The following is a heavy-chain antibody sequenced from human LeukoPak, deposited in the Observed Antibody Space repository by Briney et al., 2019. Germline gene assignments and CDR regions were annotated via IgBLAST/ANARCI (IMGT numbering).Heavy chain of an antibody. CDR1: GFTVSSNY. V-gene: IGHV3-66*01. D-gene: IGHD5-24*01. CDR3: ARDRGGDDYRGHTASEI. J-gene: IGHJ3*02. Sequence: GGSLRLSCAASGFTVSSNYMSWVRQAPGKGVEWVSVIYSGGSAYYADSVKGRFTISRDNSKNTLYLQMNSLSAEDTAVYYCARDRGGDDYRGHTASEIWGQGTMVTVSS. CDR2: IYSGGSA.